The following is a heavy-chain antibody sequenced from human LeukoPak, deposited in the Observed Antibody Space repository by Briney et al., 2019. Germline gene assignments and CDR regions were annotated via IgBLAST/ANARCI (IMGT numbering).Heavy chain of an antibody. Sequence: GGSLRLSCAASGFTFSNYYMSWIRQAPGKGLEWVSYISSSGTTIFYADSVKGRFTVSRDNFKNSLYLQMNSLRAEDTAVYYCASEYCSSISCYFDWGQGTLVTVSS. CDR3: ASEYCSSISCYFD. J-gene: IGHJ4*02. D-gene: IGHD2-2*01. CDR2: ISSSGTTI. CDR1: GFTFSNYY. V-gene: IGHV3-11*04.